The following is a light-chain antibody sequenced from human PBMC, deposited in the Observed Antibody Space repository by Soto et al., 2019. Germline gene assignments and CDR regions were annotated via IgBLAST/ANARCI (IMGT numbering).Light chain of an antibody. V-gene: IGKV1-9*01. CDR2: DAS. J-gene: IGKJ4*01. CDR3: QQLNNYPLT. CDR1: QGIISY. Sequence: IQLTQSPSSLSASVGDRVTITCRASQGIISYLAWYQQSPGKAPKLLIYDASTLQSGVPSRFSGSGSGTEFTLTISNLQPEDFANYYCQQLNNYPLTFGGGTKIEMK.